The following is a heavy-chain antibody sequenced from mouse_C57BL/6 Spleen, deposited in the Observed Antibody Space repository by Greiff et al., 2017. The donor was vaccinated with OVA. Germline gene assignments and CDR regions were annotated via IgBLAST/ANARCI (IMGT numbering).Heavy chain of an antibody. CDR2: IDPNSGGT. CDR3: ARSGDSSGYIAWFAY. J-gene: IGHJ3*01. V-gene: IGHV1-72*01. CDR1: GYTFTSYW. Sequence: VQLQQSGAELVKPGASVKLSCKASGYTFTSYWMHWVKQRPGRGLEWIGRIDPNSGGTKYNEKFKSKATLTVDKPSSTAYMQLSSLTSADSAVYYCARSGDSSGYIAWFAYWGQGTLVTVSA. D-gene: IGHD3-2*02.